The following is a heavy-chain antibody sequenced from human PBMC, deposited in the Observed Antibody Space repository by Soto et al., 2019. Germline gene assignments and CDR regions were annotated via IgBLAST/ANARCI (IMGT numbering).Heavy chain of an antibody. V-gene: IGHV3-48*01. CDR3: ESDIDG. Sequence: EVQVVESGGGLVQPGGSLRLSCAASGFTFSSYSMNWVRQAPGKGLEWVSYISSSSRTKLYADSVKGRFTISRDNARNSLYLQMNSLRAEDTAVYYCESDIDGGGQGTLVTVSS. D-gene: IGHD2-15*01. CDR1: GFTFSSYS. J-gene: IGHJ4*02. CDR2: ISSSSRTK.